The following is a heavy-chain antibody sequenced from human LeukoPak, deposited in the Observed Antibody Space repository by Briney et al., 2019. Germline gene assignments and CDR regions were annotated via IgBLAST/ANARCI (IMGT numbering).Heavy chain of an antibody. CDR2: IFYSGST. CDR3: ARARPTTVVTDWYFDL. Sequence: AETLCLTCAVSGGSINTYDLSWIRQPPGKGLEWIGDIFYSGSTMYNASLKSRVTISVDTSKHQFSLKLSSVTAADTAVYYCARARPTTVVTDWYFDLWGRGTLVTVSS. J-gene: IGHJ2*01. D-gene: IGHD4-23*01. CDR1: GGSINTYD. V-gene: IGHV4-59*01.